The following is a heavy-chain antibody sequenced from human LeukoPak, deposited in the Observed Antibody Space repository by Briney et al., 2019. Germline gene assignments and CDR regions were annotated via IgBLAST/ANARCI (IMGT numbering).Heavy chain of an antibody. CDR3: ARVVQSTDSSGFYLPEYFQH. Sequence: SETLSLTCTVSGYSISSGYHWGWIRQSPGKGLEWIGSIYHSGSTYYNPSLKSRVTISVDTSKNQFSLKLRSVTAADTAVYYCARVVQSTDSSGFYLPEYFQHWGQGALVTVSS. J-gene: IGHJ1*01. D-gene: IGHD3-22*01. CDR2: IYHSGST. V-gene: IGHV4-38-2*02. CDR1: GYSISSGYH.